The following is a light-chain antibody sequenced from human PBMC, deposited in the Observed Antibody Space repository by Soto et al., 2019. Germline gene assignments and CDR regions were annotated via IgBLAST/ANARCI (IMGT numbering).Light chain of an antibody. J-gene: IGKJ4*01. CDR2: WAS. V-gene: IGKV4-1*01. CDR3: QQYYSTPLT. CDR1: QSVLYSSNNKNY. Sequence: DIVMTQSPDSLAVSLGERATINCKSSQSVLYSSNNKNYVAWDQQKPGQPPKLLIYWASTRESGVPDRFSGSGYGTDFTLTISSLQAEDVAVYYCQQYYSTPLTFGGGTKVEIK.